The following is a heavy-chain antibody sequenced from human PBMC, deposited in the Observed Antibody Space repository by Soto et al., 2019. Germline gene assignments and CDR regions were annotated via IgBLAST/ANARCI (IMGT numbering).Heavy chain of an antibody. V-gene: IGHV5-51*01. CDR2: IYPGDSDT. CDR3: ARHSKTTVKPTGYYYGMDV. Sequence: GESLKISCKGSGYSFTSYWIGWVRQMPGKGLEWMGIIYPGDSDTRYSPSFQGQVTISADKSISTAYLQWSSLKASDTAMYYCARHSKTTVKPTGYYYGMDVCGQGTKVTVSS. D-gene: IGHD4-4*01. CDR1: GYSFTSYW. J-gene: IGHJ6*02.